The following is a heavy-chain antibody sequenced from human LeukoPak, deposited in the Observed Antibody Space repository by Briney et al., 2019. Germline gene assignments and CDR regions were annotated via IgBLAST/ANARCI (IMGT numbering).Heavy chain of an antibody. Sequence: ASVKVSCKASGYTFTGYYMHWVRQAPGQGREWMGRINPNSGGTKYAQKFQGRVTMTRATSISTAYMELSRLRSDDTAVYYCARDLRYYDYVWGSYRLNYWGQGTLVTVSS. J-gene: IGHJ4*02. CDR1: GYTFTGYY. CDR3: ARDLRYYDYVWGSYRLNY. CDR2: INPNSGGT. D-gene: IGHD3-16*02. V-gene: IGHV1-2*06.